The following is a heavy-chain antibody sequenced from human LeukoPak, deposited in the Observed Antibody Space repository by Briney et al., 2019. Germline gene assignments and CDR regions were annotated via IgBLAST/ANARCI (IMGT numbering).Heavy chain of an antibody. J-gene: IGHJ4*02. CDR1: GFTFSSYG. V-gene: IGHV3-23*01. CDR2: ISGSGGST. CDR3: AKVGATYYYDSSGYYGGYFDY. D-gene: IGHD3-22*01. Sequence: GGSLRLSCAASGFTFSSYGMSWVRQAPGKGLEWVSAISGSGGSTYYADSVKGRFTISRDNSKNTLYLQMNSLRAEDTAVYYCAKVGATYYYDSSGYYGGYFDYWGQGTLVTVSS.